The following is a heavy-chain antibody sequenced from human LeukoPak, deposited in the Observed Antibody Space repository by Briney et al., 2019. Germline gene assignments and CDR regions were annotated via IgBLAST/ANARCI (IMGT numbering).Heavy chain of an antibody. J-gene: IGHJ6*04. CDR3: AKDVVPKSRPHYYYYGMDV. Sequence: PGGSLRLSCAASGFTFSSYGMHWVRQAPGKGLEWVAVISYDGSNKYYADSVKGRFTISRDNSKNTLYLQMNSLRAEDTAVYYCAKDVVPKSRPHYYYYGMDVWGKGTTVTVSS. D-gene: IGHD2-21*01. V-gene: IGHV3-30*18. CDR2: ISYDGSNK. CDR1: GFTFSSYG.